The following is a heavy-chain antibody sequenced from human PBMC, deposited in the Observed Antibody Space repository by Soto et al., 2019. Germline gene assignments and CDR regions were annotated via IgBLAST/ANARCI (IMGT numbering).Heavy chain of an antibody. CDR2: IIPIFGTA. D-gene: IGHD4-17*01. CDR1: GGTFSSYA. CDR3: ARTTGDYVRVYNWFDP. V-gene: IGHV1-69*12. J-gene: IGHJ5*02. Sequence: QVQLVQSGAEVKKPGSSVKVSCKASGGTFSSYAISWVRQAPGQGLEWMGGIIPIFGTANYAQKFQGRVTITADESTSTDYMELSSLRSEDTAVYYCARTTGDYVRVYNWFDPWGQGTLVTVSS.